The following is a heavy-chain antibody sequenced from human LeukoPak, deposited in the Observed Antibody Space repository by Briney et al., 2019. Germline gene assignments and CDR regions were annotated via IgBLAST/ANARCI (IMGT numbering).Heavy chain of an antibody. CDR1: GYTFTSYG. Sequence: ASVKVSCKASGYTFTSYGINWVRQAPGQGLEWMGIINPSGGSTSYAQKFQGRVTMTRDMSTSTVYMELSSLRSEDTAVYYCAREYPARKDAFDIWGQGTMVTVSS. CDR2: INPSGGST. V-gene: IGHV1-46*01. J-gene: IGHJ3*02. CDR3: AREYPARKDAFDI.